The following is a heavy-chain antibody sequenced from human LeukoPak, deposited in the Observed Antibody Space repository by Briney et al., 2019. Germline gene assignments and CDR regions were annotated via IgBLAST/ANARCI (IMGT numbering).Heavy chain of an antibody. V-gene: IGHV3-9*01. CDR1: GFTFDDYA. Sequence: GRSLRLSCAASGFTFDDYAMHWVRQAPGKGLEWVSGISWNSGSIGYADSVKGRFTISRDNAKNSLYLQMNSLRVEDTALYYCAKDINYDNSGYYGKWGQGTLVTVSS. CDR3: AKDINYDNSGYYGK. CDR2: ISWNSGSI. J-gene: IGHJ4*02. D-gene: IGHD3-22*01.